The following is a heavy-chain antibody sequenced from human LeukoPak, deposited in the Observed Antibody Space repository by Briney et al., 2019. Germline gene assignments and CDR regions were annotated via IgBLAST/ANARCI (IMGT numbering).Heavy chain of an antibody. J-gene: IGHJ4*02. CDR2: ISSSSSYI. D-gene: IGHD1-26*01. CDR3: ARRMSAYSGSYPFDY. CDR1: GFTFSSYS. Sequence: GGSLRLSCAASGFTFSSYSMNWVRQAPGKGREWVSSISSSSSYIYYADSVKGRFTISRDNAKNSLYLQMNSLRAEDTAVYYCARRMSAYSGSYPFDYWGQGTLVTVSS. V-gene: IGHV3-21*01.